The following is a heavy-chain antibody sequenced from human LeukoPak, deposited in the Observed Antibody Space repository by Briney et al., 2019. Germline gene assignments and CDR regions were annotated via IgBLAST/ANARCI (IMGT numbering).Heavy chain of an antibody. Sequence: GGSLRLSCTASGFTFGDYAMSWVRQAPGKGLEWVGFIRSKAYGGTTEYAASVKGRFTISRDDSKSIAYLQMNSLKTEDTAVYYCTRFGGSYRRGDDYWGQGTLVTVSS. CDR1: GFTFGDYA. D-gene: IGHD1-26*01. V-gene: IGHV3-49*04. CDR2: IRSKAYGGTT. J-gene: IGHJ4*02. CDR3: TRFGGSYRRGDDY.